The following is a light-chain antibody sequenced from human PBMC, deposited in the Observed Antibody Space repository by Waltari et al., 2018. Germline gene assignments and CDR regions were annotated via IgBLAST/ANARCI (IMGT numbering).Light chain of an antibody. J-gene: IGKJ2*01. CDR3: QQSYSHPQT. V-gene: IGKV1-39*01. Sequence: DTQLTQSPSSLSASVGDSVTIACRASQSIKIYLNWYQQKSGKAPKLLIYAASNLQSGVPSRFSGSGSGTDFTLTISSLQPEDFATYYCQQSYSHPQTFGQGTKLEI. CDR1: QSIKIY. CDR2: AAS.